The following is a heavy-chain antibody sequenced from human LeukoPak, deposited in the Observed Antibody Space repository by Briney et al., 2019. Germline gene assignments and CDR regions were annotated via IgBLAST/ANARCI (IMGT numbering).Heavy chain of an antibody. CDR1: GGSINLYY. CDR2: ISYTGGET. D-gene: IGHD1-14*01. Sequence: SETLSLTCTVSGGSINLYYWSWIRQPPGKGLEWIGCISYTGGETNYNPSLKSRLTISVDTSKNQFSLMLTSVTAADTAVYYCARQPGGTAAFDIWAQGTMVTVSS. CDR3: ARQPGGTAAFDI. J-gene: IGHJ3*02. V-gene: IGHV4-59*08.